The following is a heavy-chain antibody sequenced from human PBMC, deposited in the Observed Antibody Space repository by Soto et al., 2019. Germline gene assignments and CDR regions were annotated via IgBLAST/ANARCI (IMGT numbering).Heavy chain of an antibody. D-gene: IGHD6-19*01. CDR3: AHRPSGWYLFDY. CDR2: IYWNDDK. J-gene: IGHJ4*02. CDR1: GFSLSTSGLG. V-gene: IGHV2-5*01. Sequence: QLTLKESGPTLVRPTQTLTLTCTFSGFSLSTSGLGVGWIRQPPGKALEWRALIYWNDDKRYSPSLKARLTITKDTSKNQVVLTMTNMDPVDTATYYCAHRPSGWYLFDYWGQGTLVTVSS.